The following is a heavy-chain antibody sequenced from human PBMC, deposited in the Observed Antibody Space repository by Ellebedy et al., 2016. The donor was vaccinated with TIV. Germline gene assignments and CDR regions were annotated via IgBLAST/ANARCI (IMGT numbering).Heavy chain of an antibody. Sequence: SETLSLTCTVSGGSLSSYPYYWGWIRQSPGKGLEWIGTVYYSGNTYYNPSLKRRVTISVDTSKSQFSLKLTSVTAADTAVYYCARVGFDYWGQGTLVTVSS. CDR1: GGSLSSYPYY. CDR3: ARVGFDY. J-gene: IGHJ4*02. CDR2: VYYSGNT. V-gene: IGHV4-39*01.